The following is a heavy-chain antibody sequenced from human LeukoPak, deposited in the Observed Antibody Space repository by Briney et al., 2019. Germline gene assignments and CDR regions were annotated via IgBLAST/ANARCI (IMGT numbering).Heavy chain of an antibody. V-gene: IGHV4-59*12. CDR3: ASYDSSGITFDY. CDR2: IYYSGST. D-gene: IGHD3-22*01. Sequence: SETLSLTCTVSGGSISSYYWSWIRQPPGKGLEWIGYIYYSGSTNYNPSLKSRVTISVDTSKNQFSLKLSSVTAADTAVYYCASYDSSGITFDYWGQGTLVTVSS. CDR1: GGSISSYY. J-gene: IGHJ4*02.